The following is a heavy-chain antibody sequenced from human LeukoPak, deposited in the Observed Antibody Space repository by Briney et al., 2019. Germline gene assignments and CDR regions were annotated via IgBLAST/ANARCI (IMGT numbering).Heavy chain of an antibody. CDR1: GYTFTDYY. J-gene: IGHJ4*02. Sequence: GASVKVSCKASGYTFTDYYIHWVRQAPGQGLEWMGWINPNSGVTNYAQKFQGRVTMTRDTSITTAYMELSRLRSDDTAVYYCARAGGLRYFDWLYSLKTGFDYWGQGTLVTVSS. CDR3: ARAGGLRYFDWLYSLKTGFDY. D-gene: IGHD3-9*01. V-gene: IGHV1-2*02. CDR2: INPNSGVT.